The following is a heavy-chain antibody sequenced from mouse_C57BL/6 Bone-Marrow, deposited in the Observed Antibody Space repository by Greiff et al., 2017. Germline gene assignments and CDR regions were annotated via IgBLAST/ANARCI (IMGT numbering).Heavy chain of an antibody. D-gene: IGHD1-1*01. CDR2: IRSKSNNYAT. CDR3: VRQGDYYGSSLHWYFDV. J-gene: IGHJ1*03. V-gene: IGHV10-1*01. CDR1: GFSFNTYA. Sequence: EVKLMESGGGLVQPKGSLKLSCAASGFSFNTYAMNWVRQAPGKGLEWVARIRSKSNNYATYYADSVKDRFTISRDDSESMLYLQMNNLKTEDTAMYYCVRQGDYYGSSLHWYFDVWGTGTTVTVSS.